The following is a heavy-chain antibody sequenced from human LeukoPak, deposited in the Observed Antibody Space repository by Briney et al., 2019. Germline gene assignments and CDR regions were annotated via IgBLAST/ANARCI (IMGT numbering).Heavy chain of an antibody. J-gene: IGHJ4*02. Sequence: SETLSLTCAVSGGSISSNSYCWGWIRQPPGKGLEWIGNIYYSGYTNYNLSLKSRVTISLDTSKNQFSLKLSSVTAADTAVYYCARGTDDSSGYLDYWGQGTLVTVSS. CDR1: GGSISSNSYC. D-gene: IGHD3-22*01. V-gene: IGHV4-39*07. CDR3: ARGTDDSSGYLDY. CDR2: IYYSGYT.